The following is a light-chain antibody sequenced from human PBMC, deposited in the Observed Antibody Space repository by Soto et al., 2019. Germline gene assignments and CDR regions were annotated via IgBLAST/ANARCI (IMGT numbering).Light chain of an antibody. Sequence: EVVLTQSPATLSLSPGERATLSCRASQSVSSYLAWYQQQPGQAPRLLIYDASNRATGIPARFSGSGSGTDFTLTIISLEPEDFAVYYCQQRSNWLTFGGGTKVEIK. CDR1: QSVSSY. V-gene: IGKV3-11*01. J-gene: IGKJ4*01. CDR2: DAS. CDR3: QQRSNWLT.